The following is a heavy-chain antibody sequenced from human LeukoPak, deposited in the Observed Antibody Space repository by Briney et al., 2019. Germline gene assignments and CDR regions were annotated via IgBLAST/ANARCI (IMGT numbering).Heavy chain of an antibody. J-gene: IGHJ4*02. D-gene: IGHD4-23*01. CDR3: ARDPGLYYDYGGNSGAGYFDY. CDR1: GGSISSGDYY. Sequence: SETLCLTCTVSGGSISSGDYYWSWIRQPPGKGLEWIGYIYYSGSTYYNPSLKSRVTISVDRSRNQFSLKLSSVTAADTAVYYCARDPGLYYDYGGNSGAGYFDYWGQGTLVTVSS. CDR2: IYYSGST. V-gene: IGHV4-30-4*01.